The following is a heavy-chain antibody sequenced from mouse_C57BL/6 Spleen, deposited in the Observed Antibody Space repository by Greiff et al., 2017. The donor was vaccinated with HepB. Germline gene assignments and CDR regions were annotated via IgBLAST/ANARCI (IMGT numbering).Heavy chain of an antibody. CDR3: ARPNWVYFDV. J-gene: IGHJ1*03. V-gene: IGHV1-69*01. CDR2: IDPSDSYT. CDR1: GYTFTSYW. D-gene: IGHD4-1*01. Sequence: QVQLKQSGAELVMPGASVKLSCKASGYTFTSYWMHWVKQRPGQGLEWIGEIDPSDSYTNYNQKFKGKSTLTVDKSSSTAYMQLSSLTSEDSAVYYCARPNWVYFDVWGTGTTVTVSS.